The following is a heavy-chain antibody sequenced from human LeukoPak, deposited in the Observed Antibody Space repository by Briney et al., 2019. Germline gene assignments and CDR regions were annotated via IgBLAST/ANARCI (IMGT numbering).Heavy chain of an antibody. J-gene: IGHJ6*03. CDR2: IFDSGST. CDR3: ARVRLTMVRGGNYMDV. D-gene: IGHD3-10*01. Sequence: PSETLSLTCTVSGGSISNYYWSWIRQPPGKRLEWIGYIFDSGSTNYNPSLKSRVTISVDTSKNQFSLKLSSVTAADTAVYYCARVRLTMVRGGNYMDVWGKGTTVTISS. V-gene: IGHV4-59*01. CDR1: GGSISNYY.